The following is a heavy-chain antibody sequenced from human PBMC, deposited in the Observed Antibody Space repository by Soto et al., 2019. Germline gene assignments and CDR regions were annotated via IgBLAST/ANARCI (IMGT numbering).Heavy chain of an antibody. J-gene: IGHJ6*02. CDR1: GFTFSSYG. Sequence: GGSLRLSCAASGFTFSSYGMHWVRQAPGKGLEWVAVISYDGSNKYYADSVKGRFTISRDNSKNTLYLQMNSLRDEDTAVYYCARLLLWFGESYGLDVWGQGTTVTVSS. CDR3: ARLLLWFGESYGLDV. V-gene: IGHV3-30*03. D-gene: IGHD3-10*01. CDR2: ISYDGSNK.